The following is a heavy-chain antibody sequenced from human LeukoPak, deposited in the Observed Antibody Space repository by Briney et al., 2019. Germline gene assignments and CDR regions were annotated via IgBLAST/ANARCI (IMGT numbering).Heavy chain of an antibody. CDR2: IRYDGSNK. CDR1: GFTFSSYG. V-gene: IGHV3-30*02. CDR3: ARYEYYYDSSGSNDY. D-gene: IGHD3-22*01. J-gene: IGHJ4*02. Sequence: PGGSLRLSCAASGFTFSSYGMHWVRQAPGKGLEWVAFIRYDGSNKYYADSVKGRFTISRDNSKNTLYLQMNSLRAEDTAVYYCARYEYYYDSSGSNDYWGQGTLVTVSS.